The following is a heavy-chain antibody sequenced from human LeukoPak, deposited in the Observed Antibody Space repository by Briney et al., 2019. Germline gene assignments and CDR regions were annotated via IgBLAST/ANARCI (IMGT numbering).Heavy chain of an antibody. CDR3: ARCTASCYANAFDV. CDR2: INGGGDAT. V-gene: IGHV3-23*01. J-gene: IGHJ3*01. D-gene: IGHD2-2*01. CDR1: GFTFNNNA. Sequence: GGSLRLSCATSGFTFNNNAMSSVRQAPGKGLEWVSAINGGGDATEYADSVKGRFTISRDNSKNTLYLQMNSLRPDDTAVYYCARCTASCYANAFDVWGQGTLLTVSS.